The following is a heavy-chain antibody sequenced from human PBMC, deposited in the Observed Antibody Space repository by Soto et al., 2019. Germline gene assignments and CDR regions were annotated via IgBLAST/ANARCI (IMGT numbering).Heavy chain of an antibody. Sequence: GGSLRLSCAASGFTFSSYSMNWVRQAPGKGLEWVSSISSSSSYIYYADSVKGRFTISRDNAKNSLYLQMNSLRAEDTAVYYCARDTTVTTFGWFDPWGQGTLVTVSS. CDR3: ARDTTVTTFGWFDP. V-gene: IGHV3-21*01. J-gene: IGHJ5*02. CDR1: GFTFSSYS. D-gene: IGHD4-17*01. CDR2: ISSSSSYI.